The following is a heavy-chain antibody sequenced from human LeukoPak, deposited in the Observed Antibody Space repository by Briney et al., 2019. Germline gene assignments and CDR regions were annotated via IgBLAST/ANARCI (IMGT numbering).Heavy chain of an antibody. D-gene: IGHD3-3*02. J-gene: IGHJ4*02. Sequence: SETLSLTCTVSGGSISSYYWSWVRQPPGKGLEWIGYIYYSGSTNYNPSLKSRVTISVDTSKNRFSLKLSSVTAADTAVYYCARQSWKVASSDYWGQGTLVTVSS. CDR2: IYYSGST. CDR1: GGSISSYY. V-gene: IGHV4-59*08. CDR3: ARQSWKVASSDY.